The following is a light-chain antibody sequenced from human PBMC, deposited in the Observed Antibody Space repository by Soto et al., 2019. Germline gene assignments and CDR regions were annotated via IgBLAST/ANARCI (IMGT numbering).Light chain of an antibody. CDR2: DSF. Sequence: DIQMTQSPSTLSASIGDRVTITCRASQSIGGWLAWYQQRPGNAPNLLIYDSFSVKSGVPSRFSGSRSGTKFPLAISGLQPEDFATYYCQHYHSYPYTFGQGTKLEIK. CDR3: QHYHSYPYT. CDR1: QSIGGW. J-gene: IGKJ2*01. V-gene: IGKV1-5*01.